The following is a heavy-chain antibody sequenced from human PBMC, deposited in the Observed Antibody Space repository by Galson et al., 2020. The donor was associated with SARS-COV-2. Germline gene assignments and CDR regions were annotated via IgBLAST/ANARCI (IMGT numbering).Heavy chain of an antibody. D-gene: IGHD4-17*01. J-gene: IGHJ3*02. CDR1: GTSTSSGSYT. Sequence: SETLSLTCDVSGTSTSSGSYTWTWTRQPPGTGLEWTGYISQRGGTYYNTSLKSRVTNSGDRSKNQFSLRLSSVTAADTAVYYCARLHFGEYAPEAFDIWGPGTRVTVAS. V-gene: IGHV4-30-2*01. CDR2: ISQRGGT. CDR3: ARLHFGEYAPEAFDI.